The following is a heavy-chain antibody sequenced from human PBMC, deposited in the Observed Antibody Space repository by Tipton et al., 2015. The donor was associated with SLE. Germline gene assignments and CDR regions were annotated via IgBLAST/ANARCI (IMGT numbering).Heavy chain of an antibody. CDR3: ARDAGLWFGAPWAFDI. V-gene: IGHV4-31*03. CDR1: GGSISGGAYF. J-gene: IGHJ3*02. D-gene: IGHD3-10*01. Sequence: TLSLTCTVSGGSISGGAYFWNWLRQHPGKGLEWLGYMYNSGSTYYNPSLRSRVTISIVTSKNQFSLKLSSVTAADSAVYYCARDAGLWFGAPWAFDIWGQGTMVTVSS. CDR2: MYNSGST.